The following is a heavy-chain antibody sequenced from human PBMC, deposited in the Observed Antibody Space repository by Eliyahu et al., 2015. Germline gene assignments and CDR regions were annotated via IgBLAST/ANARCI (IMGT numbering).Heavy chain of an antibody. CDR2: ISHSGST. Sequence: QVQLQESGPGLVKPSETLSLTCAVSGYSISSGYYWGWXWQPPGKGLEWIGSISHSGSTYYNPSLKSRVTISVDTSKNQFSLKLTSLTAADTAVYYCARIAPHYCGDDCHLSYFDLWGRGTLVTVSS. J-gene: IGHJ2*01. V-gene: IGHV4-38-2*01. CDR1: GYSISSGYY. D-gene: IGHD2-21*02. CDR3: ARIAPHYCGDDCHLSYFDL.